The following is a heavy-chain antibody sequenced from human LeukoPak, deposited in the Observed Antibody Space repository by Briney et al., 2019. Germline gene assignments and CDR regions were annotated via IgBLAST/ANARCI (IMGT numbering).Heavy chain of an antibody. J-gene: IGHJ6*03. CDR3: ARNYYDILTGYFGGADYYYYMDV. Sequence: SETLSLTCAVYGGSFSGYYWSWIRQPPGKGLEWIGEINHSGSTNYNPSLKSRVTISVDTSKNQFSLKLSSVTAADTAVYYCARNYYDILTGYFGGADYYYYMDVWGTGTTVTVPS. D-gene: IGHD3-9*01. CDR1: GGSFSGYY. CDR2: INHSGST. V-gene: IGHV4-34*01.